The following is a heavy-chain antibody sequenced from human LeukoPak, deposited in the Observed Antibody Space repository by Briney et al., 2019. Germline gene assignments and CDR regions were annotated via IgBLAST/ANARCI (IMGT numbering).Heavy chain of an antibody. V-gene: IGHV3-53*01. CDR1: GFTVSSNY. CDR3: ARDKDGDYSLDY. Sequence: PGGSLRLSCAASGFTVSSNYMSWVRQAPGKGLEWVSVIYSGGSTYYADSVKGRFTISRDNAKNSLYLQMNSLRAEDTAVYYCARDKDGDYSLDYWGQGTLVTVSS. CDR2: IYSGGST. J-gene: IGHJ4*02. D-gene: IGHD4-17*01.